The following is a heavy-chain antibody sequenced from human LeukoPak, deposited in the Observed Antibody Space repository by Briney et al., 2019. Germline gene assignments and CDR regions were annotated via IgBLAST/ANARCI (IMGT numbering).Heavy chain of an antibody. CDR2: ISSSSSTI. D-gene: IGHD2-21*02. CDR1: GFTFSSYS. CDR3: ARAYCGGDCYSYYYYYMDV. Sequence: GGSLRLSCAASGFTFSSYSMNWVRQAPGKGLEWVSYISSSSSTIYYADSVKGRFTISRDNAKNSLYLQMNRLRAEDTAVYYCARAYCGGDCYSYYYYYMDVWGKGTTVTVSS. V-gene: IGHV3-48*01. J-gene: IGHJ6*03.